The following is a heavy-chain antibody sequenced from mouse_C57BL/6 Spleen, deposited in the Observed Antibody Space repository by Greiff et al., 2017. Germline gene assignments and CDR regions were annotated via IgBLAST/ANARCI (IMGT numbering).Heavy chain of an antibody. Sequence: VMLVESGPELVKPGASVKISCKASGYAFSSSWMNWVKQRPGKGLEWIGRIYPGDGDTNYNGKFKGKATLTADKSSSTAYMQLSSLTSEDSAVYFCARGPDFYAMDYWGQGTSVTVSS. CDR3: ARGPDFYAMDY. D-gene: IGHD2-13*01. CDR1: GYAFSSSW. V-gene: IGHV1-82*01. CDR2: IYPGDGDT. J-gene: IGHJ4*01.